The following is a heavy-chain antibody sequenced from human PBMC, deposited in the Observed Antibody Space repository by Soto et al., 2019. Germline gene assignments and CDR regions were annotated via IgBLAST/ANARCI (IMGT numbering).Heavy chain of an antibody. CDR1: GFTFSSYG. CDR3: AKGGYDFWSGYIAF. Sequence: PGGSLRLSCAASGFTFSSYGMHWVRQAPGKGLEWVAVISYDGSNKCYADSVKGRFTISRDNSKNTLYLQMNSLRAEDTAVYYCAKGGYDFWSGYIAFWGQGTLVTVSS. J-gene: IGHJ4*02. V-gene: IGHV3-30*18. D-gene: IGHD3-3*01. CDR2: ISYDGSNK.